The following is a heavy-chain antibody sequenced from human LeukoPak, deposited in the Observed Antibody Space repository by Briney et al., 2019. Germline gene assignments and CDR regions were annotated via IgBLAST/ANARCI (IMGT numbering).Heavy chain of an antibody. J-gene: IGHJ6*02. Sequence: SQTLSLTCTVSGGSISRSGYYWSWIRQHPGKGLEWIGYIYYSGSTYYNPSLKSRVTISVDTSKNQFSLKLSSVTAADTAVYYCAAVHYYYGMDVWGQGTTVTVSS. CDR1: GGSISRSGYY. V-gene: IGHV4-31*03. CDR3: AAVHYYYGMDV. CDR2: IYYSGST.